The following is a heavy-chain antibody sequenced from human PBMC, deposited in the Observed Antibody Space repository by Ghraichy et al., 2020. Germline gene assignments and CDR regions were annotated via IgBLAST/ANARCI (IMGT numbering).Heavy chain of an antibody. V-gene: IGHV3-33*01. CDR1: GFTFSSYG. J-gene: IGHJ5*02. CDR2: IWYDGSNK. D-gene: IGHD3-10*01. CDR3: ARGYYGSGSPPFDP. Sequence: GGSLRLSCAASGFTFSSYGMHWVRQAPGKGLEWVAVIWYDGSNKYYADSVKGRFTISRDNSKNTLYLQMNSLRAEDTAVYYCARGYYGSGSPPFDPWGQGTLVIVSS.